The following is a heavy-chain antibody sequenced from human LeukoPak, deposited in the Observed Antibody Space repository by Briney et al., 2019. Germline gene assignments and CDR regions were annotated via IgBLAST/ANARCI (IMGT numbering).Heavy chain of an antibody. D-gene: IGHD2-2*01. Sequence: GGSLRLSCAASGFTFSSYGMHWVRQAPGKGLEWVAVISYDGSNKYYADSVKGRFTISRDNSKNTLYLQMNSLRAEDTAVYYCARDLKYQLPHTHDYWGQGTLVTVSS. CDR2: ISYDGSNK. CDR1: GFTFSSYG. J-gene: IGHJ4*02. CDR3: ARDLKYQLPHTHDY. V-gene: IGHV3-30*03.